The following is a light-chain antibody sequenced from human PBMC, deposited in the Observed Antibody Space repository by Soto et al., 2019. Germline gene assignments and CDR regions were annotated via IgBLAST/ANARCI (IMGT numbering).Light chain of an antibody. V-gene: IGLV1-40*01. CDR2: GNS. CDR1: SSNIGAGYD. J-gene: IGLJ2*01. Sequence: QSVLTQPPSVSGAPGQRVTISCTGSSSNIGAGYDVHWYQQLPGTAPKLLIYGNSNRPSGVPDRFSGSKSGTSASLAITGLQAEDDADYYCHSYDSSRIGVVFGGGTKLTVL. CDR3: HSYDSSRIGVV.